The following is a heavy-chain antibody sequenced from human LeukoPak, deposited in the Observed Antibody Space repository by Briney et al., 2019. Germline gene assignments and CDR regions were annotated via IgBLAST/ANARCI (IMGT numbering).Heavy chain of an antibody. CDR3: ASPKYSSSWYGMYFDY. V-gene: IGHV3-48*03. CDR2: ISSSGSTI. J-gene: IGHJ4*02. CDR1: GFTFSSYE. D-gene: IGHD6-13*01. Sequence: PGGSLRLSCAASGFTFSSYEMNWVRQAPGKGLEWVSYISSSGSTIYYADSVKGRFTIYRDNAKNSLYLQMNSLRAEDTAVYYCASPKYSSSWYGMYFDYWGQGTLVTVSS.